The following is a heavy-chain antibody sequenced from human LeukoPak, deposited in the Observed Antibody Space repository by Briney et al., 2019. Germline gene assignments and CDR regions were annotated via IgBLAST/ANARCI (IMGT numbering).Heavy chain of an antibody. CDR2: INHSGST. Sequence: SETLSLTCAVYGGSFSGYYWSWIRQPPVKVLEWIGEINHSGSTNYNPSLKSRVTISVDTSKNQFSLKLSSVTAADTAVYYCARGFPANRGYYYYSSGHYFDYWGQGTLVTVSS. CDR1: GGSFSGYY. D-gene: IGHD3-22*01. V-gene: IGHV4-34*01. CDR3: ARGFPANRGYYYYSSGHYFDY. J-gene: IGHJ4*02.